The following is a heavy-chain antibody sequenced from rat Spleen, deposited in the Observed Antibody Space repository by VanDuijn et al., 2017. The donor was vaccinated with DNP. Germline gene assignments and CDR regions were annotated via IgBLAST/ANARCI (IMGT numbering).Heavy chain of an antibody. D-gene: IGHD1-11*01. CDR3: TRPRGSYGGYRVDA. Sequence: EVQLVESGGGLVQPGRSLKLSCAASGFTFSDYNMAWVRQAPKKGLEWVATIIYDGSSTYYGASVKGRFTISRDDAKNTLYLQMNSLRSEDTATYYCTRPRGSYGGYRVDAWGQGTSVSVSS. CDR2: IIYDGSST. CDR1: GFTFSDYN. V-gene: IGHV5-7*01. J-gene: IGHJ4*01.